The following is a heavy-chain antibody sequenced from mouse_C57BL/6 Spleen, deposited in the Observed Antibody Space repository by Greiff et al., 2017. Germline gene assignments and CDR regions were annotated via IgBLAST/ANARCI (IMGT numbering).Heavy chain of an antibody. Sequence: QVQLQQSGAELARPGASVKLSCKASGYTFTSYGISWVKQRTGQGLEWIGEIYPRSGNTYYNEKFKGKATLTADKSSSTAYMELRSLTSEDAAVYFCASGPTVVARYFDVWGRGTTVTVSS. J-gene: IGHJ1*03. CDR1: GYTFTSYG. CDR3: ASGPTVVARYFDV. CDR2: IYPRSGNT. V-gene: IGHV1-81*01. D-gene: IGHD1-1*01.